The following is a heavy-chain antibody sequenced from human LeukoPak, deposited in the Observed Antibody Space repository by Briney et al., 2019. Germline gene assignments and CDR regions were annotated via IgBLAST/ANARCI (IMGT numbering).Heavy chain of an antibody. J-gene: IGHJ6*03. D-gene: IGHD2-2*01. V-gene: IGHV4-4*07. Sequence: KPSETLSLTCTVSGGSISSYYWSWIRQPAGKGLEWIGRIYTSGSTNYNPSLKSRVTMSVDTSKNQFSLKLSSVTAAETAVYYCARDVYCSSTSCYYDAYYYYYYMDVWGKGTTVTVSS. CDR1: GGSISSYY. CDR3: ARDVYCSSTSCYYDAYYYYYYMDV. CDR2: IYTSGST.